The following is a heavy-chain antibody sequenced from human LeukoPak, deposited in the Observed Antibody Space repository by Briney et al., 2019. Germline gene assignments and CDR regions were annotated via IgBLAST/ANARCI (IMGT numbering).Heavy chain of an antibody. V-gene: IGHV4-59*01. CDR1: GGSISRYY. CDR3: AKAAGGGAFDI. Sequence: SETLSLTCTVSGGSISRYYWSWIRQPPGKGLEWIGYIYSGSTNYNPSLKSRVTISVDTSKNQFSLKLSSVTAADTAVYYCAKAAGGGAFDIWGQGTMVTVSS. J-gene: IGHJ3*02. D-gene: IGHD3-16*01. CDR2: IYSGST.